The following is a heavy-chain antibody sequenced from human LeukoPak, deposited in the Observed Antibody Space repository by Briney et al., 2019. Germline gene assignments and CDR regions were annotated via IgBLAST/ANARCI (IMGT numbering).Heavy chain of an antibody. Sequence: PSETLSLTSTVSGGSISSYYWSWIRQPPGKGLEWIGYIYYSGGTNYNPSLKSLVTISVDSSKNQFAPKMSSVTAADTAVYYWARDRTAGYWGQGTMATVSS. V-gene: IGHV4-59*01. CDR3: ARDRTAGY. CDR2: IYYSGGT. D-gene: IGHD6-25*01. CDR1: GGSISSYY. J-gene: IGHJ4*02.